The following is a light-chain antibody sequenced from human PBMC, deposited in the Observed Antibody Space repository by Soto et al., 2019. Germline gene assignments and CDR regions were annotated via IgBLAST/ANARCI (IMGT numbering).Light chain of an antibody. CDR2: GAS. Sequence: EIVLTQSPDTLSLSSGERATLSCRASQSVSSSYLAWYQQKPGQAPRLLIYGASSRATGIPDRFSGSGSGTDFTLTISRLEPEDFAVYYCQQYGSSLQTFGQGTKVEIK. CDR1: QSVSSSY. CDR3: QQYGSSLQT. V-gene: IGKV3-20*01. J-gene: IGKJ1*01.